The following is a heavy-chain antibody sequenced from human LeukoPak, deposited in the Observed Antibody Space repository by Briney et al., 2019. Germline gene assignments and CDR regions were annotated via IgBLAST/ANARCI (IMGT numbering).Heavy chain of an antibody. Sequence: GGSLRLSCAASGFTFSSYSMNWVRQAPGKGLEWVSSISSSSSYIYYADSLKGRFTISRDNAENSLYLQMNSLRAEDTAVYYCARDPMVRGVIRPRYYYYGMVVWGQGTTVTVSS. CDR1: GFTFSSYS. J-gene: IGHJ6*02. V-gene: IGHV3-21*01. D-gene: IGHD3-10*01. CDR2: ISSSSSYI. CDR3: ARDPMVRGVIRPRYYYYGMVV.